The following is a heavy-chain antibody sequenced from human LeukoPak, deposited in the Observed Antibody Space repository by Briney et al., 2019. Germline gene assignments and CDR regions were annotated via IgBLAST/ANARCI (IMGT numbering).Heavy chain of an antibody. Sequence: SETLSLTCTVSGGSISSYYWSWIRQPPGKGLEWIGYIYYSGSTNYNPSLKSRVTISVDTSKNQFSLKLSSVTAADTAVYYCARRSGGYVDYWGQGTLVTVSS. CDR3: ARRSGGYVDY. CDR1: GGSISSYY. D-gene: IGHD2-15*01. CDR2: IYYSGST. J-gene: IGHJ4*02. V-gene: IGHV4-59*08.